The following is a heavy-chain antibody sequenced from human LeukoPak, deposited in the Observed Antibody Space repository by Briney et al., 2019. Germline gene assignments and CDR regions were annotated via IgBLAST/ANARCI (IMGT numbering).Heavy chain of an antibody. CDR2: MNPNSGNT. D-gene: IGHD5-18*01. J-gene: IGHJ5*02. CDR1: GYTFTSYD. CDR3: ARSGIQHLVVSWFDP. V-gene: IGHV1-8*01. Sequence: ASVKVSCKASGYTFTSYDINWVRQATGQGLEWMGWMNPNSGNTGYAQKFQGRVTMTRNTSISTAYMELSSLRSEDTAVYYCARSGIQHLVVSWFDPWGQGTLVTVSS.